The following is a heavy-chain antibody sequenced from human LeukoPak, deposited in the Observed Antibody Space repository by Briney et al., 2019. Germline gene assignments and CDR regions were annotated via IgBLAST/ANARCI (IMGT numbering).Heavy chain of an antibody. CDR2: ISYDGSNK. D-gene: IGHD3-22*01. Sequence: PGESLRLSCAASGFTFSSYGMHWVRQAPGKGLEWVAVISYDGSNKYYADSVKGRFTISRDNSKNTLYLQMNSLRAEDTAVYYCAKIPYYYDSSGYLGYGMDVWGQGTTVTVSS. CDR1: GFTFSSYG. J-gene: IGHJ6*02. CDR3: AKIPYYYDSSGYLGYGMDV. V-gene: IGHV3-30*18.